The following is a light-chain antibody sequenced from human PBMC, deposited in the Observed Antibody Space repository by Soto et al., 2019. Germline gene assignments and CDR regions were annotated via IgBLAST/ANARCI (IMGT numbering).Light chain of an antibody. V-gene: IGLV2-8*01. J-gene: IGLJ2*01. CDR2: EVS. CDR1: SSDVGGYNY. CDR3: SSYAGSNKSVV. Sequence: QSVMTQPPSASGSPGQSVTMSCTGTSSDVGGYNYVSWYQQHPGKAPKLMIYEVSKRPSGVPDRFSGSKSGNTASLTVSGLQAEDEADYYCSSYAGSNKSVVFGGGTKLTVL.